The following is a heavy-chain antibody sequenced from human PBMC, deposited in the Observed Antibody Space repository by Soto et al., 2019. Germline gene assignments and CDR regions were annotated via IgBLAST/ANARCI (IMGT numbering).Heavy chain of an antibody. CDR1: GYTFTSYG. Sequence: AASVKVSCKASGYTFTSYGISWVRQAPGQGLEWMGWISTYNGNTNYAQKFQGRVTMTTDTSTSTAYMELRSLRSDDTALYYCARDRGTYYDFWSGYTQVYYFDYWGQGTQVTV. CDR2: ISTYNGNT. J-gene: IGHJ4*02. V-gene: IGHV1-18*04. CDR3: ARDRGTYYDFWSGYTQVYYFDY. D-gene: IGHD3-3*01.